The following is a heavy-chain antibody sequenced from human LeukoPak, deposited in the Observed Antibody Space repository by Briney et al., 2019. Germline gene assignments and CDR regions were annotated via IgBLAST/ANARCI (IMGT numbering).Heavy chain of an antibody. V-gene: IGHV3-30*03. Sequence: GGSLRLSCAASGFTFSSYGMHWVRQAPGKGLEWVAVISYDGSNKYYADSVKGRFTISRDNAKNSLFLQMNSLRAEDTAMYYCARATVIHSYFYYMDLWGKGTPVTVSS. CDR3: ARATVIHSYFYYMDL. D-gene: IGHD4-11*01. CDR1: GFTFSSYG. J-gene: IGHJ6*03. CDR2: ISYDGSNK.